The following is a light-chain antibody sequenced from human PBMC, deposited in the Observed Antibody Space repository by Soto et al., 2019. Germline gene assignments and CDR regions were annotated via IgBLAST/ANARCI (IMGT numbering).Light chain of an antibody. CDR3: QQYGSSPLT. Sequence: EIVLMQSPGTLSLSPGDRATLSCRTSQSVRNNYLAWYRHNPGQTPRLLMYEASKRPGGIPDRFIGSGSGTDFTLTISRLEPEDFAVDYCQQYGSSPLTFGQGTKVEIK. J-gene: IGKJ2*01. CDR2: EAS. CDR1: QSVRNNY. V-gene: IGKV3-20*01.